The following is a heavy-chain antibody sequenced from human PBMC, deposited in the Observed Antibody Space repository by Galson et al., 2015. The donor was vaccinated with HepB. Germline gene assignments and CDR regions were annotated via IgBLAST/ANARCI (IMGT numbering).Heavy chain of an antibody. J-gene: IGHJ4*02. CDR2: IYPGDSDT. CDR1: GYSFTSYW. D-gene: IGHD3-22*01. V-gene: IGHV5-51*03. Sequence: QSGAEVKKPGESLKISCKGSGYSFTSYWIGWVRQMLGKGLEWMGIIYPGDSDTRYSPSFQGQVTISADKSISTAYLQWSSLKASDTAMYYCARTYYYDSSGYYFGYWGQGTLVTVSS. CDR3: ARTYYYDSSGYYFGY.